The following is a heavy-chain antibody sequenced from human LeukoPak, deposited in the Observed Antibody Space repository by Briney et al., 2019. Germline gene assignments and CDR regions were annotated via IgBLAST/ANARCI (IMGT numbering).Heavy chain of an antibody. CDR2: ISYDGSNK. V-gene: IGHV3-30*18. CDR1: GFTFSSYG. CDR3: AKEGDGDPRMDV. D-gene: IGHD4-17*01. J-gene: IGHJ6*02. Sequence: GGSLRLSCAASGFTFSSYGMHWVRQAPGEGLEWVAVISYDGSNKYHADSVKGRFTISRDNSKNTLYLQMNSLRAEDTAVYYCAKEGDGDPRMDVWGQGTTVTVSS.